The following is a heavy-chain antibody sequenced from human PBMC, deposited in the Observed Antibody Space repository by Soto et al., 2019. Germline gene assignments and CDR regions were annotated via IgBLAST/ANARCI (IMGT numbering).Heavy chain of an antibody. CDR1: GGSFSGYY. V-gene: IGHV4-34*01. CDR3: AKARLTVTTTGWFDP. Sequence: QVQLQQWGAGLLKPSETLSLTCAVYGGSFSGYYWSWIRQPPGKGLEWIGEINHSGSTNYNPSLNSRVTISVDTSKNQFSLKLSSVTAADTAVYYCAKARLTVTTTGWFDPWGQGTLVTVSS. J-gene: IGHJ5*02. D-gene: IGHD4-17*01. CDR2: INHSGST.